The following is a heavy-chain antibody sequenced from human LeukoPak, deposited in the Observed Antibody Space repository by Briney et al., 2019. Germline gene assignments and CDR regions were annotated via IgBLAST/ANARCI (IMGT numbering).Heavy chain of an antibody. CDR3: AKGWAARPSYYFDY. CDR1: GFTFSSYA. J-gene: IGHJ4*02. Sequence: GGSLRLSCAASGFTFSSYAMSWVRQAPGKGLEWVSAIRGSGGSTYYADSVKGRFTISRDNSKNTLYLQMNSLRAEDTAVYYCAKGWAARPSYYFDYWGQGTLVTVSS. D-gene: IGHD6-6*01. CDR2: IRGSGGST. V-gene: IGHV3-23*01.